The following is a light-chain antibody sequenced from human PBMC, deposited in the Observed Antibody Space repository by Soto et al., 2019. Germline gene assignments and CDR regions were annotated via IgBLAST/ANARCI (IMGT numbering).Light chain of an antibody. J-gene: IGKJ4*01. CDR2: GVS. CDR3: QQYDNWPPLT. V-gene: IGKV3-15*01. CDR1: QSVSSN. Sequence: EIVMTQSPATLSASPGERVTLSCRASQSVSSNLAWYQQKPGQAPRLLIYGVSTRAAGVPARFTGSGSGTEFSLTVNSLQSEDFAVYYCQQYDNWPPLTFGGGTKVEIK.